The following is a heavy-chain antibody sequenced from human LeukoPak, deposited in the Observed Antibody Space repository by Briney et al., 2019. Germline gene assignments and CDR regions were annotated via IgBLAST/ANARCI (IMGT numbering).Heavy chain of an antibody. V-gene: IGHV4-4*02. CDR3: ARGWGYYGSGSFVI. CDR1: GGSISSSNW. D-gene: IGHD3-10*01. CDR2: IYHSGGGGT. J-gene: IGHJ3*02. Sequence: PSETLSLTCAVSGGSISSSNWWIWLRQPPGKGLEWIGEIYHSGGGGTNYNPSLKGRATISIDNAKNQFSLKVRSVTAADTAVYYCARGWGYYGSGSFVIWGQGTMVTVSS.